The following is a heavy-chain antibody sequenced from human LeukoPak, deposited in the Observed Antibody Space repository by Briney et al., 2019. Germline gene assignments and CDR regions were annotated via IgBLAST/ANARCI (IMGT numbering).Heavy chain of an antibody. V-gene: IGHV1-2*02. J-gene: IGHJ4*02. CDR3: ARVANYYDSSGYYY. CDR2: INPNSGGT. Sequence: GASVKVSCKASGYTFTGYYMHWVRQAPGQGLEWMGWINPNSGGTNYAQKFQGRVTMTRDTSISTAYMELSRLRSDDTAVYYCARVANYYDSSGYYYWGQGTLVTVSS. D-gene: IGHD3-22*01. CDR1: GYTFTGYY.